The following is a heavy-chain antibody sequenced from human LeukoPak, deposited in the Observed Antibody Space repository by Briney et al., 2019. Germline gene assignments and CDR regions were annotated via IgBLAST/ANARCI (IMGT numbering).Heavy chain of an antibody. CDR2: ISYDGNNK. CDR1: GFTFSNSA. D-gene: IGHD3-3*01. V-gene: IGHV3-30-3*02. J-gene: IGHJ5*02. CDR3: AKAPHYDFWSGYFWFDP. Sequence: PGGSLRLSCAASGFTFSNSAMHWVRQAPGKGLEWVALISYDGNNKYYADSVKGRFTISRDNSKNTLYLQMNSLRAEDTAVYYCAKAPHYDFWSGYFWFDPWGQGTLVTVSS.